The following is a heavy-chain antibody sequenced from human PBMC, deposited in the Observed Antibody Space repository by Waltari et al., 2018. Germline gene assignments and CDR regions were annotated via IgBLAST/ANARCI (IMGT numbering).Heavy chain of an antibody. CDR1: GGSFSCYY. Sequence: QVQLQQWGAGLLKPSETLSLTCAVYGGSFSCYYWIWIRQPPGKGLEWIGEINHSGSTNYNPSLKSRVTISVDTSKNQFSLKLSSVTAADTAVYYCARWLRFNWFDPWGQGTLVTVSS. CDR3: ARWLRFNWFDP. CDR2: INHSGST. V-gene: IGHV4-34*01. D-gene: IGHD5-12*01. J-gene: IGHJ5*02.